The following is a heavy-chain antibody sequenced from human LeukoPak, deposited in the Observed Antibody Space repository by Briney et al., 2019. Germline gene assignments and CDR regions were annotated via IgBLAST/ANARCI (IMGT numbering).Heavy chain of an antibody. CDR1: GFTFSSYS. J-gene: IGHJ4*02. V-gene: IGHV3-21*01. Sequence: SGGSLRLSCAASGFTFSSYSMNWVRQAPGKGLEWVSSISSSSSYIYYADSVKGRFTISRDNSKNTLYLQMNSLRAEDTAVYYCTTGNWGPHWGQGTLVTVSS. CDR2: ISSSSSYI. D-gene: IGHD7-27*01. CDR3: TTGNWGPH.